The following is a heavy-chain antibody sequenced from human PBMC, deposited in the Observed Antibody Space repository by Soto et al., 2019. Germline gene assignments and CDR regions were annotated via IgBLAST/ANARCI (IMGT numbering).Heavy chain of an antibody. Sequence: SETLSLTCAVFGGSISGGASSWNWIRQPPGKGLEYIGYIYRTGITYYNPSLRGRVIVSVDKSKNQFSLKLTSVTAADTAVYYCARGGYSGYDFIFDSWGQGTLVTVSS. D-gene: IGHD5-12*01. V-gene: IGHV4-30-2*01. CDR3: ARGGYSGYDFIFDS. J-gene: IGHJ4*02. CDR1: GGSISGGASS. CDR2: IYRTGIT.